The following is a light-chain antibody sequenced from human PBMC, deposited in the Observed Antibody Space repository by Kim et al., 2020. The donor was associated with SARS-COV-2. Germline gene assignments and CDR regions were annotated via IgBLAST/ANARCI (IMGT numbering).Light chain of an antibody. CDR3: QKYNSALEGFT. J-gene: IGKJ3*01. CDR2: SAS. Sequence: VGDRVTITCRASQGISNYLAWYQQKPGKAPKLLIYSASAVESGVPSRFSGSGSGTDFTLTISSLQPEDVATYYCQKYNSALEGFTFGPGTKVDIK. V-gene: IGKV1-27*01. CDR1: QGISNY.